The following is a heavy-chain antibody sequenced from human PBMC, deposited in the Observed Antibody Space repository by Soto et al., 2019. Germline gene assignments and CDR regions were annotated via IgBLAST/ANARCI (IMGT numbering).Heavy chain of an antibody. CDR1: GFTFSSYE. V-gene: IGHV3-48*03. CDR2: ISSSGSTI. Sequence: PGGSLRLSCAASGFTFSSYEMNWVRQAPGKGLEWVSYISSSGSTIYYADSVKGRFTISRDNAKNSLYLQMNSLRAEDTAVYYCARSIVVPAANDYYGMDVWGQGTTVTVSS. CDR3: ARSIVVPAANDYYGMDV. J-gene: IGHJ6*02. D-gene: IGHD2-2*01.